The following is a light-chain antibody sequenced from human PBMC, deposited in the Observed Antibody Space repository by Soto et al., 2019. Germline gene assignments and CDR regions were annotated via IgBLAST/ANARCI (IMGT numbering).Light chain of an antibody. CDR3: ETWDSNTHTV. V-gene: IGLV4-60*02. J-gene: IGLJ3*02. CDR1: SGHSSYI. CDR2: LEGSGSY. Sequence: QPVLTQSSSASASLGSSVKLTCTLSSGHSSYIIAWHQQQPGKAPRYLMKLEGSGSYNKGSGVPDRFSGSSSGAVRYLTISNLPFEDEADYYCETWDSNTHTVFGGGTKLNVL.